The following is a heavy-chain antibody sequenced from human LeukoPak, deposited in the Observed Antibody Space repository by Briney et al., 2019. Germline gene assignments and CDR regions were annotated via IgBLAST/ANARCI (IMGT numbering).Heavy chain of an antibody. V-gene: IGHV3-23*01. J-gene: IGHJ5*02. CDR2: ISGSGGST. Sequence: GGSLRLSCAASGFTFSSYAMSWVRQAPGKGLEWVSAISGSGGSTYYADSVKGRFTISRDNSKNTLYLQMNSLRAEDTAVYYCARDAPPYYYDSSDYPGIDPWGQGTLVTVSS. D-gene: IGHD3-22*01. CDR1: GFTFSSYA. CDR3: ARDAPPYYYDSSDYPGIDP.